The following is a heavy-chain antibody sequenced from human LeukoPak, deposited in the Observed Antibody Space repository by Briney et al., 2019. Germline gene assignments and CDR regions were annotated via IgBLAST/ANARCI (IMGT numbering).Heavy chain of an antibody. D-gene: IGHD6-19*01. V-gene: IGHV3-33*01. CDR2: IWYDGSNK. CDR3: ARDPGSSGWYYFDY. J-gene: IGHJ4*02. Sequence: GRSLRLSCAASGFTFSSYGMHWVRQAPGKGLEWVALIWYDGSNKYYADSAKGRFTISRDNSKNTLYLQMNSLRAEDTAVYYCARDPGSSGWYYFDYWGQGTLVTVSS. CDR1: GFTFSSYG.